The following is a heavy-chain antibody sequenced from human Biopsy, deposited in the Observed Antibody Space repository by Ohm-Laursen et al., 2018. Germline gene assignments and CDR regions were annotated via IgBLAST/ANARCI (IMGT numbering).Heavy chain of an antibody. D-gene: IGHD3-3*01. V-gene: IGHV3-9*01. CDR3: VRGYSSSWSGYLDH. CDR1: GFTFDDHV. Sequence: SLRLSCSATGFTFDDHVMHWVRQAPGKGLEWVSGISWDGGSEGYADSVKGRFTISRDNAKNSLFLQMNSLTTEDTALYYCVRGYSSSWSGYLDHWGQGTLVTVSS. CDR2: ISWDGGSE. J-gene: IGHJ4*02.